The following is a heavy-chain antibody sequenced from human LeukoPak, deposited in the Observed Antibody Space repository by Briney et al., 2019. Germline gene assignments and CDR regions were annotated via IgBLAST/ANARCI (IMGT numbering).Heavy chain of an antibody. D-gene: IGHD6-19*01. CDR3: ASLPTSAWKHSDF. V-gene: IGHV4-4*02. Sequence: PSGTLSLTCAVSGGSISSSGWWSWVRQPPGKGLEWIGGIYHSGSTNYNPSLKSRLTISVDKSKNQFSLKLSSVTAADTAVYYCASLPTSAWKHSDFWGQGTLVTVSS. CDR1: GGSISSSGW. CDR2: IYHSGST. J-gene: IGHJ4*02.